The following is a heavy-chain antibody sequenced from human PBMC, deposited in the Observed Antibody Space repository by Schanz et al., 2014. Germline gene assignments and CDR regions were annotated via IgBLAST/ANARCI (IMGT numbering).Heavy chain of an antibody. CDR3: YGMDV. CDR2: IYNSGKT. J-gene: IGHJ6*02. Sequence: QVQLQESGPALVKPSETLSLTCTVSGGSISSEYWSWIRQPAGKGLEWIGRIYNSGKTNYNPSLESRVTISVDTPKNQFSLKLSSVTAADTAVYYCYGMDVWGQGTTVTVSS. V-gene: IGHV4-4*07. CDR1: GGSISSEY.